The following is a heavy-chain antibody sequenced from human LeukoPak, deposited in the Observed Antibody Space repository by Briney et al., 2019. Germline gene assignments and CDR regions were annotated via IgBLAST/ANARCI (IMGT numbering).Heavy chain of an antibody. Sequence: ASVKVSSKVSGYTLSEISMQWVRQAPGKGLEWMGGFDPEDGETIYAQKFQGRVTMTEDTSTDTAYMGLSSLRFEDTAVYYCARAKYNSGWYGAFDIWGQGTMVTVSS. D-gene: IGHD6-19*01. J-gene: IGHJ3*02. CDR1: GYTLSEIS. CDR2: FDPEDGET. V-gene: IGHV1-24*01. CDR3: ARAKYNSGWYGAFDI.